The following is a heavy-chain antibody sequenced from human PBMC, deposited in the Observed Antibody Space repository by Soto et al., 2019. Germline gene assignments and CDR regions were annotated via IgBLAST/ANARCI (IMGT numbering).Heavy chain of an antibody. CDR2: INHSGST. Sequence: SETLSLTCAVYGGSFSGYYWSWIRQPPGKGLEWIGEINHSGSTNYNPSLKSRVTISVDTSKNQFSLKLSSVTTADTAVYYCARYCCVGRCLDHWGQGTLVTVSS. J-gene: IGHJ4*02. D-gene: IGHD2-15*01. CDR3: ARYCCVGRCLDH. CDR1: GGSFSGYY. V-gene: IGHV4-34*01.